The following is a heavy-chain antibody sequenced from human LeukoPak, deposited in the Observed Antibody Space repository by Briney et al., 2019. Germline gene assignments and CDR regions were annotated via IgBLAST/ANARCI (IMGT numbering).Heavy chain of an antibody. CDR1: GGSITSYY. J-gene: IGHJ4*02. V-gene: IGHV4-59*12. Sequence: SETLSLTCTVSGGSITSYYWSWIRQPPGKGLEWIGYISYSGSTNYNPSLKSRVTMSVDTSKNQFSLKLSSVTAADTAVYYCAREGVTAFDYWGQGTLVTVSS. CDR3: AREGVTAFDY. CDR2: ISYSGST. D-gene: IGHD3-10*01.